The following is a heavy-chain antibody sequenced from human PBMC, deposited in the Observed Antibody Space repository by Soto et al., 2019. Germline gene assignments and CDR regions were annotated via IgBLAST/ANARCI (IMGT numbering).Heavy chain of an antibody. CDR1: GFTFDDYA. V-gene: IGHV3-43*02. CDR2: ISGDGGST. D-gene: IGHD3-22*01. Sequence: GGSLRLSCAASGFTFDDYAMHWVRQAPGKGLEWVSLISGDGGSTYYADSVKGRFTISRDNSKNSLYLQMNSLRTEDTALYYGARTPVAGYYFDYWGQGTLVTVSS. CDR3: ARTPVAGYYFDY. J-gene: IGHJ4*02.